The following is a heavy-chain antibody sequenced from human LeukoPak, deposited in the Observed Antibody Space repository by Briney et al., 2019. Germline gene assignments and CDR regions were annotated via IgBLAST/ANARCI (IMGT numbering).Heavy chain of an antibody. V-gene: IGHV4-59*08. CDR3: VRHCYASGSDPLCYFDY. Sequence: SGGSLRLSCAASGFTVSSNYMSWVRQAPGKGLEWIGYIYHSGSTYYNPSLKSRVTISVDRSKNQFSLKLSSVTAADTAVYYCVRHCYASGSDPLCYFDYWGQGTLVTVSS. CDR1: GFTVSSNY. D-gene: IGHD3-10*01. CDR2: IYHSGST. J-gene: IGHJ4*02.